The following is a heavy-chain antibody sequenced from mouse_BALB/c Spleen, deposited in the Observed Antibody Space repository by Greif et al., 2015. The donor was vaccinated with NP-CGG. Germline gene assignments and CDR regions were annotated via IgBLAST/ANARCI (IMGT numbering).Heavy chain of an antibody. Sequence: VQLQQSGPELVRPRVSVKISCKGSGYTFTDYAMHWVKQSHAKSLEWIGVISTYSGNTNYNQTFKGKATMTVDKSSSTAFMGLARWTSEDSSLYYCAMGKNFSAMDYWGQGTSVTVSS. CDR2: ISTYSGNT. J-gene: IGHJ4*01. CDR3: AMGKNFSAMDY. V-gene: IGHV1-67*01. CDR1: GYTFTDYA.